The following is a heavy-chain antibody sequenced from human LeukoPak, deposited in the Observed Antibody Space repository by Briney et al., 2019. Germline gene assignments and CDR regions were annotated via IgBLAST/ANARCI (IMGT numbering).Heavy chain of an antibody. D-gene: IGHD3-3*01. CDR1: GFTFSDYY. CDR2: ICCSGSTI. V-gene: IGHV3-11*04. J-gene: IGHJ6*03. Sequence: GGSLRLSCAASGFTFSDYYMRWIRQAPGKGLEWVSYICCSGSTIYYADSVKRRFTISRDNAKNSLYLQMNSLRAGDTAVYYRARRYFWSGYYTDYYYYYMDVWGKGTTVTVSS. CDR3: ARRYFWSGYYTDYYYYYMDV.